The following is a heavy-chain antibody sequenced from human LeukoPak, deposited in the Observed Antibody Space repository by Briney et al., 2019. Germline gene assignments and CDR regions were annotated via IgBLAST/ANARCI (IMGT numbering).Heavy chain of an antibody. CDR1: GYTFTNYD. V-gene: IGHV1-8*01. CDR2: MNPNSGNT. Sequence: ASVTVSYMDSGYTFTNYDISWVRQATGQGLEWMGWMNPNSGNTGYAQKFQGRVTMTTNSSIGTAYMELSSLRSEDTAVYYCARPLSGYYESNGYYDYFEYWGQGPLLGVSS. J-gene: IGHJ4*02. D-gene: IGHD3-22*01. CDR3: ARPLSGYYESNGYYDYFEY.